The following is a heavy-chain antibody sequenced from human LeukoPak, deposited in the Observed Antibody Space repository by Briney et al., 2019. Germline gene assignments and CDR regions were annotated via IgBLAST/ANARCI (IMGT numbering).Heavy chain of an antibody. CDR1: GGTFSSYA. Sequence: ASVKVSCKASGGTFSSYAISWVRQAPGQGLEWMGGIIPIFGTANYAQKFQGRVTITTDESTSTAYMELSSLRSEDTAVYYCARGRGRIAARRDWFDPWGQGTLVTVSS. D-gene: IGHD6-6*01. V-gene: IGHV1-69*05. CDR3: ARGRGRIAARRDWFDP. J-gene: IGHJ5*02. CDR2: IIPIFGTA.